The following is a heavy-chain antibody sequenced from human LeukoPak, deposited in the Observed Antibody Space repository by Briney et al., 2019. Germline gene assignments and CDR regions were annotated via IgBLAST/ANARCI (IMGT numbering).Heavy chain of an antibody. CDR2: IHYSGST. D-gene: IGHD3-9*01. CDR1: GGSMSSYY. Sequence: SESLSLTCTVSGGSMSSYYWSWIRQPPGKGLEWIAYIHYSGSTNYNPSLKSRVTISVDTSKSQFSLKLSSVTAADTAVYYCARLNGILSAHASLDYWGQGTLVTVSS. CDR3: ARLNGILSAHASLDY. V-gene: IGHV4-59*08. J-gene: IGHJ4*02.